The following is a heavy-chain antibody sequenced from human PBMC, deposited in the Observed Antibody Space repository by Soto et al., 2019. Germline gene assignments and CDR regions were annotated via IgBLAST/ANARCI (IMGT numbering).Heavy chain of an antibody. CDR2: ISYDGSNK. Sequence: GGSLRLSCAASGFTFSSYGMHWVRQAPGKGLEWVAVISYDGSNKYYADSVKGRFTISRDNSKNTLYLQMNSLRAEDTAVYYCGGKLYDYDILTGYYYFDYWGQGTLVTVSS. CDR1: GFTFSSYG. V-gene: IGHV3-30*03. CDR3: GGKLYDYDILTGYYYFDY. D-gene: IGHD3-9*01. J-gene: IGHJ4*02.